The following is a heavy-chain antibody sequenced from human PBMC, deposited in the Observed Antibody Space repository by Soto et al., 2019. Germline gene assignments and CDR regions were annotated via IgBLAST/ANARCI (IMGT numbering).Heavy chain of an antibody. V-gene: IGHV4-39*01. CDR1: GGSISSSSYY. J-gene: IGHJ6*03. D-gene: IGHD2-15*01. Sequence: SETLSLTCTVSGGSISSSSYYWGWIRQPPGKGLEWIGSIYYSGSTYYNPSLKSRVTISVDTSNNQFSLKLSSVTAADTAVYYCARPRPGYCSGGSCYYYMDVWGKGTTVTVSS. CDR2: IYYSGST. CDR3: ARPRPGYCSGGSCYYYMDV.